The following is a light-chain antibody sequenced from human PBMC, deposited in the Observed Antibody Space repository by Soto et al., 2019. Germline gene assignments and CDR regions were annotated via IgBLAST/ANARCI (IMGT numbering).Light chain of an antibody. V-gene: IGLV1-40*01. Sequence: QPVLTQPPSVSGAPGQRVTISCTGSSSNIGAGYDVHWYQQLPGTVPKLLIYDNSNRPSGVPDRFFGSKSATSASLAITGLQAEDEADYYCQSFDVSLSGGDWVFGGGTKVTVL. CDR1: SSNIGAGYD. CDR2: DNS. CDR3: QSFDVSLSGGDWV. J-gene: IGLJ3*02.